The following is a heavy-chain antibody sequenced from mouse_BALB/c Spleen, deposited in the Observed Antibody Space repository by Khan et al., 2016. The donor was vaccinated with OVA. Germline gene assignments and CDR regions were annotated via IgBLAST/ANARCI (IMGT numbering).Heavy chain of an antibody. CDR2: ISSDGDYT. D-gene: IGHD2-1*01. Sequence: EVELVETGGGLVKPGGSLKLSCAASGFNFSTYAMSWVRQTPEKRLEWVATISSDGDYTYYPDNVTGRFTISRDNAKNTLYLQMSSLRSEDTAMYYCARSPCGNVAYWGQGTLVTVSA. J-gene: IGHJ3*01. CDR1: GFNFSTYA. CDR3: ARSPCGNVAY. V-gene: IGHV5-9-3*01.